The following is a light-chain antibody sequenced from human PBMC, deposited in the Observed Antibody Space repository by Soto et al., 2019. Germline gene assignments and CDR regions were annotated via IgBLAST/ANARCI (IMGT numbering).Light chain of an antibody. CDR1: QGINNY. Sequence: DIQLTQSPSFLSASVGDRVTITCRASQGINNYLAWYQQKPGKAPKLLIYVASTLQSGVPSRFSGSGSGTEFTLTISSLQPEDFATYYCQQLNTYPLTFGQGTRLEIK. CDR2: VAS. CDR3: QQLNTYPLT. V-gene: IGKV1-9*01. J-gene: IGKJ5*01.